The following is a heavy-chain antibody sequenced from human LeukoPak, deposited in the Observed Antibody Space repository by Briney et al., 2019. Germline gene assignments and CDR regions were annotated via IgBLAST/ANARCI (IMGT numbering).Heavy chain of an antibody. V-gene: IGHV1-2*02. CDR1: GYSFTDYY. J-gene: IGHJ5*02. CDR2: INPNSGAT. CDR3: ARGGPHNWFDP. Sequence: ASVKVSCKASGYSFTDYYIHWVRQAPGQGLEWMAWINPNSGATNYVPNFQGRVTMTRDTSITTAYMDLNRLRSDDTAVYYCARGGPHNWFDPWGQGTLVTVSS. D-gene: IGHD1-26*01.